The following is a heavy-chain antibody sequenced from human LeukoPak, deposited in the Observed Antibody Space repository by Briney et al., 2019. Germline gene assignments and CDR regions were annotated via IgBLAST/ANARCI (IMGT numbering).Heavy chain of an antibody. Sequence: PSQTLSLTCAVSGGSFSGYYWSWIRQPPGKGLEGIGEINHSGSTNYNPSLKSRLTISVDTSKNQFSLKLSSFTAADTAVYYCARTSEMATIPFDFWGQGTLVTVSS. D-gene: IGHD5-24*01. V-gene: IGHV4-34*01. CDR2: INHSGST. J-gene: IGHJ4*02. CDR3: ARTSEMATIPFDF. CDR1: GGSFSGYY.